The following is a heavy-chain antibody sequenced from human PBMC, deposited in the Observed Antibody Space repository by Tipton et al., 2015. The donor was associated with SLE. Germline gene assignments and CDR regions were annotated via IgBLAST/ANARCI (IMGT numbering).Heavy chain of an antibody. D-gene: IGHD2-2*01. CDR1: GFTFSTYV. CDR2: IRYDGSNK. Sequence: SLRLSCAASGFTFSTYVMHWVRQAPGKGLEWVAFIRYDGSNKYYADSVKGRFTISRDNSKNTLYLQMNSLRAEDTAVYYCAKEPYSVPAALPYFDYWGQGTLVTVSS. J-gene: IGHJ4*02. V-gene: IGHV3-30*02. CDR3: AKEPYSVPAALPYFDY.